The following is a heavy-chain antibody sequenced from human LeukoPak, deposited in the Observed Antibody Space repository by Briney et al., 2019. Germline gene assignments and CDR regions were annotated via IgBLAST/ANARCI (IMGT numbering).Heavy chain of an antibody. CDR3: ARVRGYSYGHPFDY. CDR2: VDWNGDTT. Sequence: TGGSLRLSCATSGFSFDDYGVAWVRQAPGKGLEWVSGVDWNGDTTIYVDFVTGRFTISRDNANNSLYLQMNSLRAEDTALYHCARVRGYSYGHPFDYWGQGTLVTVSS. CDR1: GFSFDDYG. J-gene: IGHJ4*02. V-gene: IGHV3-20*01. D-gene: IGHD5-18*01.